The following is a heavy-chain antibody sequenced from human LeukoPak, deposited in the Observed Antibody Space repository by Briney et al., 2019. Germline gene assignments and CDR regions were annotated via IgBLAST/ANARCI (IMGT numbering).Heavy chain of an antibody. Sequence: GGSLRLSCVGSGFTLSSYSMNWVRQAPGKGLEWVSSISSSSSYIYYADSVKGRFTISRDNAKNSLYLQMNSLRAEDTAVYYCARANQAHISYFDYRGQGTLVTVSS. CDR1: GFTLSSYS. V-gene: IGHV3-21*01. CDR2: ISSSSSYI. D-gene: IGHD1-14*01. J-gene: IGHJ4*02. CDR3: ARANQAHISYFDY.